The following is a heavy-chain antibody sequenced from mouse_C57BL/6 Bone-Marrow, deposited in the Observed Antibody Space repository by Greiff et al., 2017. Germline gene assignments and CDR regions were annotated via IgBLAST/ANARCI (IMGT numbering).Heavy chain of an antibody. V-gene: IGHV1-50*01. J-gene: IGHJ2*01. CDR3: AIYYDFDY. D-gene: IGHD1-1*01. Sequence: QVQPQQPGAELVKPGASVKLSCKASGYTFTSYWMQWVKQRPGQGLEWIGEIDHADSYTNYNQKIKGKATLTVDTSSSTAYVQLSILTSEDTAVYYCAIYYDFDYWGQGTTLTVSS. CDR2: IDHADSYT. CDR1: GYTFTSYW.